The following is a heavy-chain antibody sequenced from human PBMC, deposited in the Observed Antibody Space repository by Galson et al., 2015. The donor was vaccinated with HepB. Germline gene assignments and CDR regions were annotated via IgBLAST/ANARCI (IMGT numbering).Heavy chain of an antibody. Sequence: SVKVSCKASGFTFTSSAMQWVRQARGQRLEWIGWIVVGSGNTNYAQKFQERVTITRDMSTSTAYMELSSLRSEDTAVYYCARPSSHSQYYYDSSGYYVWWGQGALVTVSS. J-gene: IGHJ4*02. CDR1: GFTFTSSA. CDR2: IVVGSGNT. D-gene: IGHD3-22*01. CDR3: ARPSSHSQYYYDSSGYYVW. V-gene: IGHV1-58*02.